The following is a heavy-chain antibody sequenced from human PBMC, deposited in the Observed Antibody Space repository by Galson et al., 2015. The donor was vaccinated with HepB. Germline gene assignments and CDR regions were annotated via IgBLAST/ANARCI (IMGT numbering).Heavy chain of an antibody. CDR2: INPSGGST. CDR1: GYTFTSYY. D-gene: IGHD3-22*01. V-gene: IGHV1-46*03. CDR3: ALIPLDYYDSSGYLGRFDY. J-gene: IGHJ4*02. Sequence: SVKVSCKASGYTFTSYYMHWVRQAPGQGLEWMGIINPSGGSTSYEQKFQGRVTMTRDTSTRTVYMELSSLRSEDTALYYCALIPLDYYDSSGYLGRFDYWGQGTLVTVSS.